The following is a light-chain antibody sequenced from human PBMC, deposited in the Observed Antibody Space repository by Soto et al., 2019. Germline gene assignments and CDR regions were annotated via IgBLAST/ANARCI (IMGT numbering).Light chain of an antibody. CDR1: QDISDH. V-gene: IGKV1-27*01. Sequence: DFQMTQSPSSLSASVGDRVTITCRASQDISDHLAWYQHKPGKVPKLLIYETSTLHAGVPSRFSGGGSGTDFTLTISGLKPEDVATYYCQNYNGTTRTVAQGTKVELK. CDR2: ETS. CDR3: QNYNGTTRT. J-gene: IGKJ1*01.